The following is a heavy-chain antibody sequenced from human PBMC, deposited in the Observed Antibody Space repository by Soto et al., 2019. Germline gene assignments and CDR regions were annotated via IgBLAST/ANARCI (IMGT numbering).Heavy chain of an antibody. V-gene: IGHV4-39*01. CDR1: GGSISSSSYY. CDR3: ARRDIVVVVAAHHDAFDI. D-gene: IGHD2-15*01. J-gene: IGHJ3*02. CDR2: IYYSGST. Sequence: QLQLQESRPGLVKPSETLSLTCTVSGGSISSSSYYWGWIRQPPGKGLEWIGSIYYSGSTYYNPSLKSRVTISVDTSKNQFSLKLSSVTAADTAVYYCARRDIVVVVAAHHDAFDIWGQGTMVTVSS.